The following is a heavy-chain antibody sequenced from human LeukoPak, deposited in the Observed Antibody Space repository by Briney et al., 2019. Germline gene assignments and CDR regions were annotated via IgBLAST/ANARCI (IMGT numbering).Heavy chain of an antibody. V-gene: IGHV1-2*02. CDR3: ARGRGTSGSNRDFYYYYYMDV. D-gene: IGHD2-15*01. CDR1: GYTFTGYY. CDR2: INPHSGGT. J-gene: IGHJ6*03. Sequence: ASVKVSCKASGYTFTGYYIHWVRQAPGQGLEWMGWINPHSGGTNYAQKFQGGVTMTRDTSITTAYMELSSLRSDDTAVYYCARGRGTSGSNRDFYYYYYMDVWGKGTTVTVSS.